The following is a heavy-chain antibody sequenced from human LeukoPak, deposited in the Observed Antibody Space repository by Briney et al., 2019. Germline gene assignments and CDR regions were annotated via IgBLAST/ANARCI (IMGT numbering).Heavy chain of an antibody. J-gene: IGHJ4*02. CDR1: GFTFSSYA. CDR3: AKIAAAGTFGDY. D-gene: IGHD6-13*01. Sequence: PGGSLRLSCAASGFTFSSYAMSWVRQAPGKRLEWVSAISGSGGSTYYADSVKGRFTISRDNSKNTLYLQMNSLRAEDTAVYYSAKIAAAGTFGDYWGQGTLVTVSS. CDR2: ISGSGGST. V-gene: IGHV3-23*01.